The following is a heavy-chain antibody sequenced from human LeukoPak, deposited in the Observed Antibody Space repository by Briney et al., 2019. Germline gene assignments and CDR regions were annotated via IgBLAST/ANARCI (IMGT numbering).Heavy chain of an antibody. CDR2: ISSSSTYI. CDR3: ARSRPFDY. V-gene: IGHV3-21*01. D-gene: IGHD6-6*01. CDR1: GFTVSSSF. J-gene: IGHJ4*02. Sequence: GGSLRLSCAASGFTVSSSFMSWVRQVPGKGLEWVSFISSSSTYIYYADSVKGRFTISRDNAKNSLDLQMNSLSDEDTAVYYCARSRPFDYWGQGTLVTVSS.